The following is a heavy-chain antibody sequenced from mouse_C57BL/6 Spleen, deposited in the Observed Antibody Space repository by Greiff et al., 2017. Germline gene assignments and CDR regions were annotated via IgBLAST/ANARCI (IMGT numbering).Heavy chain of an antibody. CDR2: IYPGSGNT. V-gene: IGHV1-76*01. Sequence: VQLQQSGAELVRPGASVKLSCKASGYTFTDYYINWVKQRPGQGLEWIARIYPGSGNTYYNEKFKGKATLTAEKSSRTAYMQLSSLTSEDSAVYFCARQAYYYGSSPYYFDYWGQGTTLTVSS. J-gene: IGHJ2*01. CDR1: GYTFTDYY. CDR3: ARQAYYYGSSPYYFDY. D-gene: IGHD1-1*01.